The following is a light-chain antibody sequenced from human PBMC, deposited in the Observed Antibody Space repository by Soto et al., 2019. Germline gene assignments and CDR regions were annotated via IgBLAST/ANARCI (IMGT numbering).Light chain of an antibody. CDR2: GAS. CDR1: QSVSSNY. CDR3: QQRSTWPLT. Sequence: DIVLTQSPDTLSLSPGERATLSCRASQSVSSNYLAWYQQKPGQAPRLLIHGASNRATGIPARFSGSGSGTDFTLTISSLEPEEFAVYYCQQRSTWPLTFGVGTKVEIK. V-gene: IGKV3-11*01. J-gene: IGKJ4*01.